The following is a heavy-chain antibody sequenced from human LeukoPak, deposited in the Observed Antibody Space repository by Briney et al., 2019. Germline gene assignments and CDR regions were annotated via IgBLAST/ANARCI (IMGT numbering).Heavy chain of an antibody. V-gene: IGHV1-18*01. D-gene: IGHD2-15*01. Sequence: GASVKVSCKXSGYTFTSYGISWVRQTPGQGLEWMGWISDYNGNTDYAQKLQGRVTMTTDTSTSTAYMELRSLRSDDTAVYYCARAPGYCSGGSCYRWDYWGQGTLVTVSS. CDR3: ARAPGYCSGGSCYRWDY. J-gene: IGHJ4*02. CDR2: ISDYNGNT. CDR1: GYTFTSYG.